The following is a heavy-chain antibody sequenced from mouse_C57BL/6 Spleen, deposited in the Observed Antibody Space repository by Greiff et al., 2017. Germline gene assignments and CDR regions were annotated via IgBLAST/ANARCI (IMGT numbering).Heavy chain of an antibody. CDR1: GYTFTDHT. D-gene: IGHD1-1*01. CDR3: AREGGSSYGYFDV. CDR2: IYPRDGST. Sequence: VQLQESDAELVKPGASVKISCKVSGYTFTDHTIHWMKQRPEQGLEWIGYIYPRDGSTKYNEKFKGKATLTADKSSSTAYMQLNSLTSEDSAVYFCAREGGSSYGYFDVWGTGTTVTVSS. V-gene: IGHV1-78*01. J-gene: IGHJ1*03.